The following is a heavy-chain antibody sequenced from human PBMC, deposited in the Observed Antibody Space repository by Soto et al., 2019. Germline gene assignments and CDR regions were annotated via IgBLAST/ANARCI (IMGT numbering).Heavy chain of an antibody. J-gene: IGHJ4*02. Sequence: EASVKVSCKASGFTFTSSAMQWVRQARGQRLEWIGWIVVGSGNTNYAQKFQERVTITRDMSTSTAYMELSSLRSEDTAVYYCAADRDARDGYNVPDYWGQGTLVTVSS. CDR3: AADRDARDGYNVPDY. CDR2: IVVGSGNT. CDR1: GFTFTSSA. V-gene: IGHV1-58*02. D-gene: IGHD3-10*02.